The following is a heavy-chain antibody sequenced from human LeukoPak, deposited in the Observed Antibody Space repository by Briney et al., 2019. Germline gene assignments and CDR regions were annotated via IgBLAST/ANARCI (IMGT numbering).Heavy chain of an antibody. CDR2: ISGSGGST. D-gene: IGHD3-3*01. V-gene: IGHV3-23*01. J-gene: IGHJ6*03. CDR3: AKDEHDFWSGYSYYYMDV. Sequence: GGSLRLSCAASGFTFSSYAMSWVRQAPGKGLEWVSAISGSGGSTYYADSEKGRFTISRDNSKNTLYLQMNSLRAEDTAVYYCAKDEHDFWSGYSYYYMDVWGKGTTVTVSS. CDR1: GFTFSSYA.